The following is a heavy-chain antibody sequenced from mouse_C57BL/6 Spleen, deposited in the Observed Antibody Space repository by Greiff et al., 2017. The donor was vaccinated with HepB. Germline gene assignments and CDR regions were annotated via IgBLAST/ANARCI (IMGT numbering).Heavy chain of an antibody. CDR1: GYTFTSYT. V-gene: IGHV1-4*01. D-gene: IGHD4-1*01. CDR2: INPSSGYT. CDR3: ARDWDVPYYAMDY. Sequence: QVQLQHSGAELARPGASVKMSCKASGYTFTSYTMHWVKQRPGQGLEWIGYINPSSGYTKYNQKFKDKATLTADKSSSTAYMQLSSLTSEDSAVYYCARDWDVPYYAMDYWGQGTSVTVSS. J-gene: IGHJ4*01.